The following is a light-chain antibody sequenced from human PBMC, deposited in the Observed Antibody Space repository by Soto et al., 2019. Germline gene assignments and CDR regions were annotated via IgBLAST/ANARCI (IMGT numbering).Light chain of an antibody. Sequence: QSALTQPASVSGSPGQSITISCTGTSRDVGGYNYVSWHQQHPGKAPKVIITEVSNRPSGVSNRFSGSKSGNTASLTISGLQAEDEADYYCAAWDDSLNGLVFGGGTKLTVL. CDR2: EVS. CDR1: SRDVGGYNY. V-gene: IGLV2-14*01. J-gene: IGLJ2*01. CDR3: AAWDDSLNGLV.